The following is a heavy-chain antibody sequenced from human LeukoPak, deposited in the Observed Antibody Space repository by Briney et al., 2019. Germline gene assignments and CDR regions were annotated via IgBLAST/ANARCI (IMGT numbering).Heavy chain of an antibody. J-gene: IGHJ3*02. CDR2: IYYSGST. D-gene: IGHD4-17*01. V-gene: IGHV4-59*08. CDR3: ARHYADYADPYTFDI. CDR1: GGSISSYY. Sequence: PSETLSLTCTVSGGSISSYYWSWIRQPTGKGLEWIGYIYYSGSTNYNPSLKSRVTISVDTSKNQFSLRLSSVTAADTAMYYCARHYADYADPYTFDIWGQGTMVTVSS.